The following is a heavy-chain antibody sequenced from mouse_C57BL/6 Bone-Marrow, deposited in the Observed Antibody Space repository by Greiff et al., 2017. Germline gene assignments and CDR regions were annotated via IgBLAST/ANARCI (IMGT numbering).Heavy chain of an antibody. CDR2: IYPRDGST. CDR3: ATYYAMDY. J-gene: IGHJ4*01. V-gene: IGHV1-85*01. CDR1: GYTFTSYD. Sequence: QLQLKESVPELVRPGALVKLSCKASGYTFTSYDINCVKQRPGQGLEWIAWIYPRDGSTKYNEKFKGKAPLTVDTSASTAYSELHSLTSEDSAVYFCATYYAMDYWGQGTSVTVSS.